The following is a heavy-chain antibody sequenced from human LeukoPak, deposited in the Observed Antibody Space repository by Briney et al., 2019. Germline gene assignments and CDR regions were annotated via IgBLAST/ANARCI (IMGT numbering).Heavy chain of an antibody. Sequence: PGGSLRLSCAASGFTVRSNYINWVRQAPGKGLEWVSIIYSDGRTFYAGSVKGRFTISRDNSKNTVFLQMNSLRAEDTAVYYCGRLALTPWYFDLWGRGTLVTVSS. J-gene: IGHJ2*01. D-gene: IGHD5-12*01. CDR2: IYSDGRT. CDR1: GFTVRSNY. CDR3: GRLALTPWYFDL. V-gene: IGHV3-53*01.